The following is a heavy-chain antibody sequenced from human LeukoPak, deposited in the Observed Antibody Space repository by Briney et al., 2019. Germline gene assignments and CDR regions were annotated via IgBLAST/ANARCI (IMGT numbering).Heavy chain of an antibody. D-gene: IGHD3-10*01. Sequence: GGSLRLSCAASGFTFSSYSMNWVRQAPGKGLEWVSYINRRSSSIYYADSVKGRFTIPRDNAKNSLYLQMNSLRGEDTAVYYCARPNGSGTYPSDAFDIWGQGTMVTVSS. CDR3: ARPNGSGTYPSDAFDI. J-gene: IGHJ3*02. CDR1: GFTFSSYS. V-gene: IGHV3-48*01. CDR2: INRRSSSI.